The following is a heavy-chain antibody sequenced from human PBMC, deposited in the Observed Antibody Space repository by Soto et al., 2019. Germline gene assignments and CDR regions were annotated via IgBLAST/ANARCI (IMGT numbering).Heavy chain of an antibody. CDR2: IYYSGRT. Sequence: QLQLQESGPGLVKPSETLSLTCTVSGGSISSSSYYWGWIRQPPGKGLEWIGSIYYSGRTYYNPSLKGRVTISVDTSKNQFSLKLSSVTAADTAVYYCARQRYCGGDCYSDGWYFDLWGRGTLVTVSS. CDR1: GGSISSSSYY. V-gene: IGHV4-39*01. J-gene: IGHJ2*01. D-gene: IGHD2-21*01. CDR3: ARQRYCGGDCYSDGWYFDL.